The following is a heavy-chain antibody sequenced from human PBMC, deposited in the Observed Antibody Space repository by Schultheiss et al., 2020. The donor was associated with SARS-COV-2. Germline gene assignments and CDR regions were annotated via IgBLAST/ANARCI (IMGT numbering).Heavy chain of an antibody. CDR3: ARSFGGYFDY. J-gene: IGHJ4*02. CDR2: ISSNGGST. D-gene: IGHD4-23*01. V-gene: IGHV3-64*02. CDR1: GFTFSSYA. Sequence: GESLKISCAASGFTFSSYARHWVRQAPGKGLEYVSAISSNGGSTYYADSVKGRFTISRDNSKNTLYLQMGSLRAEDMAVYYCARSFGGYFDYWGQGTLVTVSS.